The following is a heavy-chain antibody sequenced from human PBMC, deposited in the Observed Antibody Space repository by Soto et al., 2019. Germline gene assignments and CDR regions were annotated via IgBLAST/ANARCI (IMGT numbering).Heavy chain of an antibody. D-gene: IGHD2-2*01. Sequence: EVQLVESGGGLVKPGGSLTLSCAASGFIFNNAWMNWVRQAPGKGLEWVGRIKSKTDDGTTDYAAPVKGRFTISRDDSKNTLYLQMTSLKTEDTAVYYCTHQRWGAFEIWGQGTMVTVSS. J-gene: IGHJ3*02. CDR2: IKSKTDDGTT. CDR3: THQRWGAFEI. CDR1: GFIFNNAW. V-gene: IGHV3-15*07.